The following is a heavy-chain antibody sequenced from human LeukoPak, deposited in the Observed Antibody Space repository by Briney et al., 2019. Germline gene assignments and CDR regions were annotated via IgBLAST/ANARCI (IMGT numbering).Heavy chain of an antibody. CDR2: INPSGGST. D-gene: IGHD6-13*01. V-gene: IGHV1-46*01. J-gene: IGHJ4*02. Sequence: ASVKVSCKASGYTFTSYYMHWVRQAPGQGLEWMGIINPSGGSTSYAQKFQGRVTITADKSTSTAYMELSSLRSEDTAVYYCARDQGAGRFDYWGQGTLVTVSS. CDR3: ARDQGAGRFDY. CDR1: GYTFTSYY.